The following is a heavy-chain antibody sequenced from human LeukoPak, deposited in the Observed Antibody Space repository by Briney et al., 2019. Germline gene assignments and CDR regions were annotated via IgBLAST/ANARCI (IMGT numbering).Heavy chain of an antibody. J-gene: IGHJ4*02. V-gene: IGHV3-48*03. Sequence: GGSLRLSCAASGFTFSSYEMNWVRQAPGKGLEWVSYISSSGSNIYYADSVKGRFTISRENAKNSLYLQMNSLIAEDTAVYYCARLLDYWGQGTLVTVSS. CDR3: ARLLDY. CDR1: GFTFSSYE. CDR2: ISSSGSNI.